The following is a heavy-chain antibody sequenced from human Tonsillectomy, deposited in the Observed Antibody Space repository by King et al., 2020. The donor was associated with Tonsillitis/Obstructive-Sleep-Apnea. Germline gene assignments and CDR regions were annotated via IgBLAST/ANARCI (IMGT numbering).Heavy chain of an antibody. CDR3: AKAVHCSGGSCYSRWFDP. J-gene: IGHJ5*02. V-gene: IGHV3-23*04. D-gene: IGHD2-15*01. Sequence: VQLVESGGGLVQPGGSLRLSCAASGFTFSSYAMSWFRQAPGKGLECVSAISGLGGSTYYADSVKGRFTISRDNSKNTRFMQMNSLRAEDTALYYCAKAVHCSGGSCYSRWFDPWGQGTLVTVSS. CDR2: ISGLGGST. CDR1: GFTFSSYA.